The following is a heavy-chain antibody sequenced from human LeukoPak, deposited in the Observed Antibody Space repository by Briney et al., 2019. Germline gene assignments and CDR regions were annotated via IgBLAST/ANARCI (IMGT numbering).Heavy chain of an antibody. V-gene: IGHV3-48*03. CDR1: GFTFSNYE. Sequence: GGSLRLSCAASGFTFSNYEFNWVRQAPGKGLEGVSYISSSGRNIYYADSVKGRFTISRDNAKNSLYLQMNSLRAEDTAVYYRARDLVQLWSKDFWGQGTLVTVSS. CDR2: ISSSGRNI. J-gene: IGHJ4*02. D-gene: IGHD5-18*01. CDR3: ARDLVQLWSKDF.